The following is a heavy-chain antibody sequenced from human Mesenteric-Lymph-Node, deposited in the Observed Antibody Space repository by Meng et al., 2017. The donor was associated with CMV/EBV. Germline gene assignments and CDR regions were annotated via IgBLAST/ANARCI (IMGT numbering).Heavy chain of an antibody. Sequence: ASVKVSCKASGYTFTDYYIHWVRQAPGQGLEWMGWINPKSGGPNYAQKFQGRGTMTRDTSISTAYMELSTLRSDDTAVYYCARVESSGWRYYYYYGMDVWGQGTTVTVSS. D-gene: IGHD6-19*01. V-gene: IGHV1-2*02. CDR1: GYTFTDYY. CDR2: INPKSGGP. CDR3: ARVESSGWRYYYYYGMDV. J-gene: IGHJ6*02.